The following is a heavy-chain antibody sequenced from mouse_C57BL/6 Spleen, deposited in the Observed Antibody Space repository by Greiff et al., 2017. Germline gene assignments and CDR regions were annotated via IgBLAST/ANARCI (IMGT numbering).Heavy chain of an antibody. Sequence: QVQLQQPGAELVKPGASVKLSCKASGYTFTSYWMHWVKQRPGQGLEWIGMIHPNSGSTNYNEKFKSKATLTVDKSSSTAYMQLSSLTSEDSAVYYCARGGYGSSLDAMDYWGQGTSVTVSS. CDR2: IHPNSGST. V-gene: IGHV1-64*01. D-gene: IGHD1-1*01. CDR3: ARGGYGSSLDAMDY. CDR1: GYTFTSYW. J-gene: IGHJ4*01.